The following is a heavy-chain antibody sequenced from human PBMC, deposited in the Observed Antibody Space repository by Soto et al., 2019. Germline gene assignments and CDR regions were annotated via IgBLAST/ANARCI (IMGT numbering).Heavy chain of an antibody. Sequence: PGGSLRLSCAASGFTFSDHYMDWVRQAPGKGLEWIGRVRNKPNSYSTEYAASVKGRFTISRNDSKNSLYLQMNSLTTDDTALGYCARSGFRGSSAYWGQRTPVTVSS. D-gene: IGHD1-26*01. J-gene: IGHJ4*02. V-gene: IGHV3-72*01. CDR2: VRNKPNSYST. CDR3: ARSGFRGSSAY. CDR1: GFTFSDHY.